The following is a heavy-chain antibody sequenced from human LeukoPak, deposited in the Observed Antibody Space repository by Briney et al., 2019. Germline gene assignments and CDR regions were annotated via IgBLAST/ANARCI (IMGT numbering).Heavy chain of an antibody. Sequence: PSEILSLTCAVYGGSFSGYYWSWIRQPPGKGLEWIGEINHSGSTNYNPSLRSRVTISVDTSKNQFSLKLSSVTAADTAVYYCASGHGDYSYYFDYCGQGTLVTVSS. V-gene: IGHV4-34*01. J-gene: IGHJ4*02. D-gene: IGHD4-17*01. CDR2: INHSGST. CDR3: ASGHGDYSYYFDY. CDR1: GGSFSGYY.